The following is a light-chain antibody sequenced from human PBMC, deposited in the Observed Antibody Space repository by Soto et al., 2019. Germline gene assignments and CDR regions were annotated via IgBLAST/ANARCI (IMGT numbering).Light chain of an antibody. J-gene: IGKJ2*01. CDR3: QQRASWPYT. Sequence: EIVLTQSPDTLSLSPGEGATLSCRASHDVSVSLVWYRQRPGQSPRLLIHDASNRATGISARVSGSGSGTDFTLTIGSLEPEESELYYCQQRASWPYTSGQGTKVEIK. V-gene: IGKV3-11*01. CDR2: DAS. CDR1: HDVSVS.